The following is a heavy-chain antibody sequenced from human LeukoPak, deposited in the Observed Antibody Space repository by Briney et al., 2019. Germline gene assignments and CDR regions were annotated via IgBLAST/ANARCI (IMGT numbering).Heavy chain of an antibody. D-gene: IGHD4-17*01. J-gene: IGHJ6*02. V-gene: IGHV3-73*01. CDR1: GFTFSGSD. Sequence: PGGSLRLSCTASGFTFSGSDIQWVRQASGKGLEWVGGIRSKASSYVTAYAASVKGRFTISRDDSKNTAYLQMNSLKTGDTAVYYCTSGRPYGYYYEMDVWGQGTTVTVSS. CDR3: TSGRPYGYYYEMDV. CDR2: IRSKASSYVT.